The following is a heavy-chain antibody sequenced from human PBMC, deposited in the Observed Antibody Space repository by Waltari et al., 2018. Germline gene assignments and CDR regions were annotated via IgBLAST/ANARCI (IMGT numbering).Heavy chain of an antibody. D-gene: IGHD2-15*01. V-gene: IGHV4-39*01. Sequence: QLQLQESGPGLVKASETLSLTCTVSGDSISSSSYYWGWVRQPPGKGLVWIGNMYYLGSTYYNPSLKSRVTISGDTSKGQFYLKLSSVTAADTSMYYCVRHARTTSGGKHFDHWGQGMLVTVSP. CDR3: VRHARTTSGGKHFDH. CDR2: MYYLGST. CDR1: GDSISSSSYY. J-gene: IGHJ4*02.